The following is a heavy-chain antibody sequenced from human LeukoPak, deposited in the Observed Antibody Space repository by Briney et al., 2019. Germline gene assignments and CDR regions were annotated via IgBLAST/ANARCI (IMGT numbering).Heavy chain of an antibody. CDR2: IRFDENYK. J-gene: IGHJ4*02. CDR3: ARDQRGSSWSLDY. CDR1: GFSFSTYA. Sequence: PGRSLRLSCVASGFSFSTYAMHWVRQAPAKGLEWVAFIRFDENYKYYADSVKGRFIISRDKSKNTLSLQMSSLRTDDTAVYYCARDQRGSSWSLDYWGQGTLVTVSS. V-gene: IGHV3-30*02. D-gene: IGHD6-13*01.